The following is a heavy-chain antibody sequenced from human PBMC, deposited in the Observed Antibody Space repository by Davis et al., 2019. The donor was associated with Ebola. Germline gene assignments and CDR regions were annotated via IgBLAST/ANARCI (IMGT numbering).Heavy chain of an antibody. D-gene: IGHD5-18*01. V-gene: IGHV4-59*01. Sequence: SETLSLTCAVYGGSFSGYYWSWIRQPPGKGPEWIGYIYYRGNTKYNPSLESLVTISVDTSKNHFSLRLNSVTAADTAMYYCARTQPNYWYFDLWGRGTLVTVSS. CDR1: GGSFSGYY. CDR2: IYYRGNT. CDR3: ARTQPNYWYFDL. J-gene: IGHJ2*01.